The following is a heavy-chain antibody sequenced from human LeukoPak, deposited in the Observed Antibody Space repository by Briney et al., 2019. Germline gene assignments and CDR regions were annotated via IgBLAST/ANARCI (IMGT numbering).Heavy chain of an antibody. J-gene: IGHJ4*02. D-gene: IGHD2-2*02. Sequence: GGSLRLSCAASGFTFRSYAMNWVRQAPGKGLEWVSAISGSGGITYYADSVKGRFTISRDNSKNTLYLQMNSLRAEDTAVYYCAKDHQDIVVVPAAISPYFDYWGQGTLVTVSS. CDR3: AKDHQDIVVVPAAISPYFDY. V-gene: IGHV3-23*01. CDR2: ISGSGGIT. CDR1: GFTFRSYA.